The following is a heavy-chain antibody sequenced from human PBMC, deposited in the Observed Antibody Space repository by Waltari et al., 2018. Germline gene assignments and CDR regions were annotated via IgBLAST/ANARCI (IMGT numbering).Heavy chain of an antibody. J-gene: IGHJ4*02. D-gene: IGHD3-10*01. V-gene: IGHV4-39*01. Sequence: QLQLQESGPGLVKPSETLSLTCTVSGDSINNTPDYWGWIRPPPGKGLEWVGSYYNSGNTCYNRALKGRRTISRDTSNNHFSLQITSVTAADAAVYFCATDTPGNYYKQWVHWGRGILVTVSS. CDR2: YYNSGNT. CDR3: ATDTPGNYYKQWVH. CDR1: GDSINNTPDY.